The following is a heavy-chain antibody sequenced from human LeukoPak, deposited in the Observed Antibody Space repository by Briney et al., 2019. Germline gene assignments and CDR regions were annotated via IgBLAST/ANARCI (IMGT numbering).Heavy chain of an antibody. V-gene: IGHV4-34*01. CDR3: ARVVVPASIDY. CDR2: INHSGST. J-gene: IGHJ4*02. CDR1: GGSFSGYY. Sequence: SETLSLTCAVYGGSFSGYYWSWIRQPPGKGLEWIGEINHSGSTNYNPSLKSRVTISVDTSKNQFSLKLSSVTAADTAVYYCARVVVPASIDYWGQGTLVTVSS. D-gene: IGHD2-2*01.